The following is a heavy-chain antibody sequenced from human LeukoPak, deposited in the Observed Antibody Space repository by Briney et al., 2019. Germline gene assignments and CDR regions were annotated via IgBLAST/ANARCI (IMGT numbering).Heavy chain of an antibody. CDR3: ARGFLTIFSSKPYYMDV. D-gene: IGHD3-9*01. V-gene: IGHV1-2*02. CDR2: INPNSGGT. CDR1: GYTFTGYY. Sequence: GASVKVSCKASGYTFTGYYMHWVRQAPGQGLEWMGWINPNSGGTNYAQKFQGRVTITRDTPISTAYMELSRLRSDDTAVYYCARGFLTIFSSKPYYMDVWGKGTTVTISS. J-gene: IGHJ6*03.